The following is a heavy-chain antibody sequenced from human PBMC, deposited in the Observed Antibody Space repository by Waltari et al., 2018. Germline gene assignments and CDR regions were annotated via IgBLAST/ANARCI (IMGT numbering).Heavy chain of an antibody. Sequence: QVQLQESGPGLVKPSETLSLTCTVSGGSTSSSYCSWIRQPPGTGLEWLGYIYYSGSTNYNPSLKSRVTISVDTSKNQFSLKLSSVTAADTAVYYCARDRGISSSSLGAYYYYYYGMDVWGQGTTVTVSS. CDR3: ARDRGISSSSLGAYYYYYYGMDV. CDR1: GGSTSSSY. V-gene: IGHV4-59*01. J-gene: IGHJ6*02. D-gene: IGHD6-6*01. CDR2: IYYSGST.